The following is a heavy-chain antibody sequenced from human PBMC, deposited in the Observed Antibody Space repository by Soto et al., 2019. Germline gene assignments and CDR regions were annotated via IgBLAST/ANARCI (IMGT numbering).Heavy chain of an antibody. CDR3: ARVCCSSFYYYYGMDV. J-gene: IGHJ6*02. Sequence: GESLKISCKGSGYSFTSYWISWVRQMPGKGLEWMGRIDPSDSYTNYSPSFQGHVTISADKSISTAYLQWSSLKASDTAMYYCARVCCSSFYYYYGMDVWGQGTTVTVSS. D-gene: IGHD6-6*01. CDR1: GYSFTSYW. CDR2: IDPSDSYT. V-gene: IGHV5-10-1*01.